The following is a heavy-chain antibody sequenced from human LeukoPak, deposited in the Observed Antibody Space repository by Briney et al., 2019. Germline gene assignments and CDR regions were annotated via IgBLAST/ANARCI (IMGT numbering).Heavy chain of an antibody. CDR1: GFTFDDYA. J-gene: IGHJ4*02. D-gene: IGHD3-10*01. CDR2: ISGDGRST. Sequence: PGGSLRLPCAASGFTFDDYAMHWVRQAPGKGLEWVPLISGDGRSTYYADSVKGRFTISRDNSKNSLYLQMNSLRTEDTAFSYCANTMVRGRYFDYWGQGTLVTVSS. CDR3: ANTMVRGRYFDY. V-gene: IGHV3-43*02.